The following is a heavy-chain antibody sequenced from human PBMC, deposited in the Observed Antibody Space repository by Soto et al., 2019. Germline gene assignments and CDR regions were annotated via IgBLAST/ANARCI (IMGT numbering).Heavy chain of an antibody. D-gene: IGHD3-3*01. V-gene: IGHV1-18*01. J-gene: IGHJ5*02. CDR3: ARDVLRFLEWSPGGSWFDP. CDR2: ISAYNGNT. CDR1: GYTFTSYG. Sequence: GASVKVSCKASGYTFTSYGISWVRQAPGQGLEWMGWISAYNGNTNYAQKPQGRVTMTTDTSTSTAYMELRSLRSDDTAVYYCARDVLRFLEWSPGGSWFDPWGQGTLVTVSS.